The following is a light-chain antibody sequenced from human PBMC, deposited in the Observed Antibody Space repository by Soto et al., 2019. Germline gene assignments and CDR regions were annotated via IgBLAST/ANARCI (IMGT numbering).Light chain of an antibody. CDR3: QQRSNWPQT. CDR2: DES. CDR1: QSVSSY. Sequence: EMVMTQSPDTLSVSPGERATLSCRASQSVSSYLAWYQQKPGQAPRLIIYDESNRATGLPARFSGSGSGSDLTLTVTRLEPEDFAVYYCQQRSNWPQTCGQGTKVDIK. V-gene: IGKV3-11*01. J-gene: IGKJ1*01.